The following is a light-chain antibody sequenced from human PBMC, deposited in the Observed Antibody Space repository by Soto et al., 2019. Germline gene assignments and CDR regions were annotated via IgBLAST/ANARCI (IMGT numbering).Light chain of an antibody. Sequence: QSALTQPASVSGSPGQSITISCTRTSSDVGGYNYVSWFQHHPGKAPKLMIYDVSNRPSGVSNRFSGSKSGNTASLTISGLQAEDESDYYCSSYTSSSTPYVFGTGTKLTVL. V-gene: IGLV2-14*03. CDR2: DVS. CDR3: SSYTSSSTPYV. J-gene: IGLJ1*01. CDR1: SSDVGGYNY.